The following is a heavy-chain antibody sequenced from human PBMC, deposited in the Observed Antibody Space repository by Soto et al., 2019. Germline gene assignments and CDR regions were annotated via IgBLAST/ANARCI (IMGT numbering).Heavy chain of an antibody. CDR3: ARVGAWTDETSDI. CDR1: GFGVSNYG. Sequence: QVQLVESGGGVVQPGESLRLSCAASGFGVSNYGMHWVRQAPGKGLEGVAVIWKDENNKYYRHSVKGRITISRDNYKNTVDLQMSSLTGEHTAVYYCARVGAWTDETSDIWGQGTMVTVSS. D-gene: IGHD5-12*01. V-gene: IGHV3-33*01. CDR2: IWKDENNK. J-gene: IGHJ3*02.